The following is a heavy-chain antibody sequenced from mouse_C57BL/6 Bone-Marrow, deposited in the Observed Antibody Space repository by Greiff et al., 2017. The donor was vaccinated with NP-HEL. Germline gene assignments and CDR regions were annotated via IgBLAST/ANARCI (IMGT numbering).Heavy chain of an antibody. J-gene: IGHJ1*03. CDR1: GYAFPNYL. CDR3: ARWGYYYGSRRYFDV. CDR2: INPGSGGT. D-gene: IGHD1-1*01. Sequence: QVQLQQSGAELVRPGTSVKVSCKASGYAFPNYLIEWVKQRPGQGLEWIGVINPGSGGTNYNEKFKGKATLTADKSSSTAYMQLSSLTSEDSAVYFCARWGYYYGSRRYFDVWGTGTTVTVSS. V-gene: IGHV1-54*01.